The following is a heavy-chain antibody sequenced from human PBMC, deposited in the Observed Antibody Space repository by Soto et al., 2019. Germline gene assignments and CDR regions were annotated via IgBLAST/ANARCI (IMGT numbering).Heavy chain of an antibody. V-gene: IGHV1-2*02. Sequence: ASVKVSCQASGYTFTGYYMHWVRQAPGQGLEWMGWINPNSGGTNYAQKFQGRVTMTRDTSISTAYMELSRLRSDDTAVYYCAKGYSSGWYYYYYYGMDVWGQGTTVTVYS. CDR1: GYTFTGYY. D-gene: IGHD6-19*01. CDR3: AKGYSSGWYYYYYYGMDV. CDR2: INPNSGGT. J-gene: IGHJ6*02.